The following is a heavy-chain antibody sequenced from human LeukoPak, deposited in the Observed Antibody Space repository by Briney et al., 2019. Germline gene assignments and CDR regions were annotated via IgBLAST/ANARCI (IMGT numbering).Heavy chain of an antibody. D-gene: IGHD3-16*01. CDR2: IYYSGST. J-gene: IGHJ4*02. CDR3: ASRIGDPPVDY. CDR1: GGSISSSSYY. Sequence: PSETLSLTCTVSGGSISSSSYYWGWLRQPPGKGLEGIGSIYYSGSTYYNPSLKSRVTISVDTSKNQFSLKLSSVTAADTAVYYCASRIGDPPVDYWGQGTLVTVSS. V-gene: IGHV4-39*01.